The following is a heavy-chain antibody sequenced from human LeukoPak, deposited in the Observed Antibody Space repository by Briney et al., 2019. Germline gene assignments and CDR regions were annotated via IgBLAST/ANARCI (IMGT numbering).Heavy chain of an antibody. CDR2: IYYSGST. J-gene: IGHJ1*01. CDR3: ARHSPTRLLRLWYFQH. V-gene: IGHV4-59*08. D-gene: IGHD4-17*01. Sequence: SETLSLTCTVSGGSISSYYWSWIRQPPGKGLEWIGYIYYSGSTNYNPSPKSRVTIPVDTSKNQFSLKLSSVTAADTAVYYCARHSPTRLLRLWYFQHWGQGTLVTVSS. CDR1: GGSISSYY.